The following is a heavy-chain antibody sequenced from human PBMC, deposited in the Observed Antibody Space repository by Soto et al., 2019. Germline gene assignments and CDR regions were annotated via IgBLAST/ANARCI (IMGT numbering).Heavy chain of an antibody. CDR1: GGSISSGGYY. V-gene: IGHV4-31*03. CDR2: IYYSGST. CDR3: ARGSAGRFLGVYYGVDV. D-gene: IGHD3-3*01. J-gene: IGHJ6*02. Sequence: SETLSLTCTVSGGSISSGGYYWSWIRQHPGKGLEWIGYIYYSGSTYYNPSLKSRVTISVDTSKNQFSLKLSSVTAADTAVYFCARGSAGRFLGVYYGVDVWGQGTMVTVSS.